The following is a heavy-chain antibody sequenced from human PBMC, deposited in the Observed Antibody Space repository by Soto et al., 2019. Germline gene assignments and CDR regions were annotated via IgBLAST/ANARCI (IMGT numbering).Heavy chain of an antibody. CDR3: ARAGRGYSGYDYVWWFDP. J-gene: IGHJ5*02. D-gene: IGHD5-12*01. CDR1: GGTFSSYA. V-gene: IGHV1-69*13. CDR2: IIPIFGTA. Sequence: GASVKVSCKASGGTFSSYAISWVRQAPGQGLEWMGGIIPIFGTANYAQKFQGRVTITADESTSTAYMELSSLRSEDTAVYYCARAGRGYSGYDYVWWFDPWGQGTLVTVSS.